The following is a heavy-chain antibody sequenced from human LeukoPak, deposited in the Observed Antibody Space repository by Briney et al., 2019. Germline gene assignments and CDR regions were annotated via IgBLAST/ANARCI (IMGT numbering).Heavy chain of an antibody. Sequence: SETLSLTCTVSVGSISSYYWSWLRQAPAKGLDGIGFIYYSGSTNYIPSLKSRVSISVDTSKRQSSLKLSSVTAADPAVYYFARLRGGAAGTLGLLQYFDLWGRGTLVTVSS. CDR2: IYYSGST. CDR3: ARLRGGAAGTLGLLQYFDL. V-gene: IGHV4-59*08. D-gene: IGHD6-13*01. J-gene: IGHJ2*01. CDR1: VGSISSYY.